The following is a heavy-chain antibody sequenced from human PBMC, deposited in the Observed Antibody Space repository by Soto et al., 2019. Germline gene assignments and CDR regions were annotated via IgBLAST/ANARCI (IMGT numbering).Heavy chain of an antibody. Sequence: SETLALTCAVSGGSTRRYYWNWIQQSPGKELEWIGYISYNGNTNYNPSLKSRVTMSLETSKNQFSLKLTSVTTADTAVYFCARGDDWNSSCFGLWGQGTLVTVSS. CDR1: GGSTRRYY. CDR3: ARGDDWNSSCFGL. V-gene: IGHV4-59*01. D-gene: IGHD1-7*01. J-gene: IGHJ5*02. CDR2: ISYNGNT.